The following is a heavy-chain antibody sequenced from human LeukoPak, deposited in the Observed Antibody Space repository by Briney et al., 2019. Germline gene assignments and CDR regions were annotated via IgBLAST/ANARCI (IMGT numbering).Heavy chain of an antibody. Sequence: ASVKVSCKASGGTFSSYAISWVRQAPGQGREWMGGIIPIFGTANYAQKCQGRVTLTADETTSTACMELSSLRSEDTAVYYCASVGGFPFHYYMDGWSKGTTVTVYS. V-gene: IGHV1-69*13. CDR1: GGTFSSYA. CDR3: ASVGGFPFHYYMDG. J-gene: IGHJ6*03. D-gene: IGHD2/OR15-2a*01. CDR2: IIPIFGTA.